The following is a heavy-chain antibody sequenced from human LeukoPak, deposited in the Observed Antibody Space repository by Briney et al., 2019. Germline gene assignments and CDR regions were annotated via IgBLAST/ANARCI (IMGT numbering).Heavy chain of an antibody. D-gene: IGHD1-26*01. CDR2: IRGSGGIT. CDR1: GFTFSSYA. CDR3: AREYYSGNYYVFDY. J-gene: IGHJ4*02. V-gene: IGHV3-23*01. Sequence: GGSLRLSCAASGFTFSSYAMSWVRQAPGKGLEWVSAIRGSGGITFYADSVKGRFTISRDNSKNTVYLQMNSLRVEDTAVYFCAREYYSGNYYVFDYWGQGTLVTVSS.